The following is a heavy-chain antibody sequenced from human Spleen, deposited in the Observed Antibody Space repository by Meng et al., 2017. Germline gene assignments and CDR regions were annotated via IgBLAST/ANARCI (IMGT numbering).Heavy chain of an antibody. Sequence: GESLKISCQGSGYSFNNYWIAWLRQVPGEGPEWMGGVHPGDSDTAYSPAFRGQVTLSADKSISTAYLQWSSLKASDTAMYYCARRAVVVAATQEKDAFDIWGQGTMVTVSS. D-gene: IGHD2-15*01. CDR1: GYSFNNYW. CDR2: VHPGDSDT. V-gene: IGHV5-51*01. CDR3: ARRAVVVAATQEKDAFDI. J-gene: IGHJ3*02.